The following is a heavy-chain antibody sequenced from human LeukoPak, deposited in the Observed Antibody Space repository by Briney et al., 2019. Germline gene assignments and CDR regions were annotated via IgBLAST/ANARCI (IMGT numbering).Heavy chain of an antibody. CDR3: ARRSSSWYYFED. CDR1: GGSITSSDYW. J-gene: IGHJ4*02. CDR2: IYYSGST. Sequence: SETLSLTCTVSGGSITSSDYWWAWIRLPPGGGLEWIGSIYYSGSTYYNPPLKSRPTISVDTSKNQFSVKLGSVTAADAAVYFCARRSSSWYYFEDWGQGTLVTVSS. D-gene: IGHD6-13*01. V-gene: IGHV4-39*07.